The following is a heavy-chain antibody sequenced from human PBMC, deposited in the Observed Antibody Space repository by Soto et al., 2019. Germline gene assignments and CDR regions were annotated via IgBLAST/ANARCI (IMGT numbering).Heavy chain of an antibody. D-gene: IGHD3-22*01. V-gene: IGHV1-3*01. CDR3: ARAPDSSGYYYAY. CDR2: INAGNGNT. CDR1: GYTFTSYA. J-gene: IGHJ4*02. Sequence: ASVKVSCKASGYTFTSYAMHWVRQAPGQRLEWMGWINAGNGNTKYSQKFQGRVTITRDTSASTAYMELSSLRSEDTAVYYCARAPDSSGYYYAYWGQGTLVTVSS.